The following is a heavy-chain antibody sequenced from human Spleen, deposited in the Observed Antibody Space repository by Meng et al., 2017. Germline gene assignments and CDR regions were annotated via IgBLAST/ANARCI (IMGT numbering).Heavy chain of an antibody. CDR3: ARGATIFASRDAFDI. Sequence: GGSLRLSCGASGFTFSRYGMHWVRQAPGKGLEWVAIVSYDGSYRYHADSVKGRFTISRDNSKNTLYLQMNSLRAEDTAVYYCARGATIFASRDAFDIWGQGTMVTVSS. V-gene: IGHV3-30*19. CDR2: VSYDGSYR. CDR1: GFTFSRYG. D-gene: IGHD3-9*01. J-gene: IGHJ3*02.